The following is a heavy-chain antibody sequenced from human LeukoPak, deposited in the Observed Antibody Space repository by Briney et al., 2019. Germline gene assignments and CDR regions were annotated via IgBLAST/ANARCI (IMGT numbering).Heavy chain of an antibody. Sequence: PGGSLRLSCAASGFTFSSYGMHWVRQASGKGLEWVAFIRYDGSNKYYADSVKGRFTISRDNSKNTLYLQMNSLRAEDTAVYYCAKDKRQQLVGYYYMDVWGKGTTVTVSS. J-gene: IGHJ6*03. CDR2: IRYDGSNK. CDR3: AKDKRQQLVGYYYMDV. CDR1: GFTFSSYG. V-gene: IGHV3-30*02. D-gene: IGHD6-13*01.